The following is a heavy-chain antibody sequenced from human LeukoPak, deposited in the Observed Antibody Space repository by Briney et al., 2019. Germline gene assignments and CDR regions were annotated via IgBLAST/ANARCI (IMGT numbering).Heavy chain of an antibody. J-gene: IGHJ4*02. CDR2: ISSSSSYI. V-gene: IGHV3-21*01. CDR1: GFTFSSYS. D-gene: IGHD4-17*01. Sequence: GGSLRLSCAASGFTFSSYSMNWVRQAPGKGLGWVSSISSSSSYIYYADSVKGRFTISRDNAKNSLYLQMNSLRAEDTAVYYCARSIEHDYGDYVGVLVWNYWGQGTLVTVSS. CDR3: ARSIEHDYGDYVGVLVWNY.